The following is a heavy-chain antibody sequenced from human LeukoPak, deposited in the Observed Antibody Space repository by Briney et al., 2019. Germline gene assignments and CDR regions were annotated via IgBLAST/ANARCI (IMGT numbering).Heavy chain of an antibody. CDR3: ARSQHIVVDLRDYYGMDV. D-gene: IGHD2-21*01. Sequence: SGGSLRLSCAASGFTFSSYGMHWVRQAPGKGLEWVAVISYDGSNKYYADSVKGRFTISRDNSKNTLYLQMNSLRAEDTAVYYCARSQHIVVDLRDYYGMDVWGQGTTVTVSS. J-gene: IGHJ6*02. CDR2: ISYDGSNK. CDR1: GFTFSSYG. V-gene: IGHV3-30*03.